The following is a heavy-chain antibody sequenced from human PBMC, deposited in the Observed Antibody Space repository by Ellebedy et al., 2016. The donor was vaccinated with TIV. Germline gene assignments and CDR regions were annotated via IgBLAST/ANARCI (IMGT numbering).Heavy chain of an antibody. V-gene: IGHV3-15*01. J-gene: IGHJ2*01. CDR2: IKSKTDGGTT. Sequence: GGSLRLSXAASGFTFSNAWMSWVRQAPGKGLEWVGRIKSKTDGGTTDYAAPVKGRFTISRDDSKNTLYLQMNSLKTEDTAVYYCTTEGSGVYDYVWGSFFGPHHGYFDLWGRGTLVTVSS. D-gene: IGHD3-16*01. CDR1: GFTFSNAW. CDR3: TTEGSGVYDYVWGSFFGPHHGYFDL.